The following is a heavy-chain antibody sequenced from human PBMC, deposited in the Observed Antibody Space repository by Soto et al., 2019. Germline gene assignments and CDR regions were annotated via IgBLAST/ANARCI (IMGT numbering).Heavy chain of an antibody. V-gene: IGHV3-30*18. J-gene: IGHJ4*02. Sequence: QVQLVESGGGVVQPGRSLRLSCAASGFTFSSYGMHWVRQAPGKGLEWVAVISYDGRNKYYADSVKGRFTISRDNSKNTLYLQMNSLRAEDTAVYYCAKAPTGSSWYAYFDYWGQGTLVTVSS. CDR2: ISYDGRNK. CDR3: AKAPTGSSWYAYFDY. CDR1: GFTFSSYG. D-gene: IGHD6-13*01.